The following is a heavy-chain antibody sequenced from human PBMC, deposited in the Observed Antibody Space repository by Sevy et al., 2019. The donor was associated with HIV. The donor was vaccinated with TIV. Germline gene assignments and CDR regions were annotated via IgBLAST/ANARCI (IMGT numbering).Heavy chain of an antibody. Sequence: ASVKVSCKVSGYTLTELSMHWVRQAPGKGLEWMGGFDPEDGETIYAQKFQGRVTMTEDTSTDKAYMELSSLRSEDTAVYYCATVPYYGGNSYFDYWGQGTLVTVSS. CDR3: ATVPYYGGNSYFDY. CDR1: GYTLTELS. V-gene: IGHV1-24*01. CDR2: FDPEDGET. D-gene: IGHD4-17*01. J-gene: IGHJ4*02.